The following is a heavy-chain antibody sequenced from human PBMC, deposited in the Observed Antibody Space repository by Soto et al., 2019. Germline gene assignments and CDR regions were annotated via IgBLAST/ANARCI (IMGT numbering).Heavy chain of an antibody. CDR1: GGSISSGDYY. CDR3: ARVGDFWSGTPIDY. CDR2: IYYGGST. Sequence: PSETLSLTCTVSGGSISSGDYYWSWIRQPPGKGLEWIGYIYYGGSTYYNPSLKSRVTISVDTSKNQFSLKLSSVTAADTAVYYCARVGDFWSGTPIDYWGQGTLVTVSS. D-gene: IGHD3-3*01. J-gene: IGHJ4*02. V-gene: IGHV4-30-4*01.